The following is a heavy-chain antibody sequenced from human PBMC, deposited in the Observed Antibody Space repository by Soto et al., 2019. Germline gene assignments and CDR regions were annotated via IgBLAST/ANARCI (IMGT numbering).Heavy chain of an antibody. V-gene: IGHV2-26*01. D-gene: IGHD7-27*01. J-gene: IGHJ4*02. CDR2: ILSTGET. Sequence: SGPTLVNRTDPLTLTCSVCGLSLTLGRMAVTSIRHPPGKALDWLAHILSTGETSYATSLKTRVTISNDISKSQVLLTMTNLDRLETVTYFCARIADTGAPLVDYSGQRSLVTFCS. CDR3: ARIADTGAPLVDY. CDR1: GLSLTLGRMA.